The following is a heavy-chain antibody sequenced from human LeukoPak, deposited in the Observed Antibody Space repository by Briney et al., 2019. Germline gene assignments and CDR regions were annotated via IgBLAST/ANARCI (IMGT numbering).Heavy chain of an antibody. CDR3: AKSGGLSGSGRLAMDV. Sequence: PGGSLRLPCAASGFTFSTYARSWVRLAPGKGLEWVSGISGSGGSTYYADSVKGGFTSSRDNSNNTLYVQMNGLRVEDTAVYYCAKSGGLSGSGRLAMDVWGQGTTVTVSS. V-gene: IGHV3-23*01. CDR1: GFTFSTYA. D-gene: IGHD3-10*01. CDR2: ISGSGGST. J-gene: IGHJ6*02.